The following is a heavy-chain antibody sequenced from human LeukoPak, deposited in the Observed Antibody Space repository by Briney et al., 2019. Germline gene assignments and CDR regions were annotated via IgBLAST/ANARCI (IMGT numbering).Heavy chain of an antibody. CDR2: ISGSDVST. V-gene: IGHV3-23*01. Sequence: GGSLRLSCAASGGTFSSYAISWVRQAPGKGLEWVSTISGSDVSTFYADSVKGRFTVSRDNSKRTLYLQMNSLRAEDTAVYHCAKAPMVRGVIIADYWGQGSLVTVSS. CDR1: GGTFSSYA. CDR3: AKAPMVRGVIIADY. J-gene: IGHJ4*02. D-gene: IGHD3-10*01.